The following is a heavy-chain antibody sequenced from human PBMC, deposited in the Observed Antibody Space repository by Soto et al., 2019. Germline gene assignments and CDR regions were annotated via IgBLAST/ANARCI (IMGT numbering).Heavy chain of an antibody. CDR2: IYYSGST. D-gene: IGHD2-2*01. J-gene: IGHJ3*02. V-gene: IGHV4-39*01. CDR3: ARHQLGYCSSTSCYPHDAFDI. Sequence: QLQLQESGPGLVKPSETLSLTCTVSGGSISSSSYYWGWIRQPPGKGLEWIGSIYYSGSTYYNPSHKSRVTISVDTSKNQFSLKLSSVTAADTAVYYCARHQLGYCSSTSCYPHDAFDIWGQGTMVTVSS. CDR1: GGSISSSSYY.